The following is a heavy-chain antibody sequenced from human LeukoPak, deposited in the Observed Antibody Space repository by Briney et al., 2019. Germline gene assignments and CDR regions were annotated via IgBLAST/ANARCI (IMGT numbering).Heavy chain of an antibody. V-gene: IGHV1-18*04. CDR3: AITFDQLLFDY. D-gene: IGHD2-2*01. CDR2: ISAYNGNT. Sequence: ASVKVSCKASGHTFTSYGISWVRQAPGQGLEWMGWISAYNGNTNYAQKLQGRVTMTTDTSTSTAYMELRSLRSDDTAVYYCAITFDQLLFDYWGQGTLVTVSS. J-gene: IGHJ4*02. CDR1: GHTFTSYG.